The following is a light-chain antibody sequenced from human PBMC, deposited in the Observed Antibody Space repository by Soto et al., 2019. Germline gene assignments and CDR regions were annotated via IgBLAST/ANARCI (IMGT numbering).Light chain of an antibody. CDR2: GAS. CDR1: QSVSSSY. V-gene: IGKV3-20*01. CDR3: QQYGSSPLFT. Sequence: EIVLTQSPGTLSLSPGERATLSCRASQSVSSSYLAWYQQKPGQAPRLLIYGASSRATGIPDRFSGSGSRTDFILTITRLEPEDFAVYYCQQYGSSPLFTVGPGTKVDIK. J-gene: IGKJ3*01.